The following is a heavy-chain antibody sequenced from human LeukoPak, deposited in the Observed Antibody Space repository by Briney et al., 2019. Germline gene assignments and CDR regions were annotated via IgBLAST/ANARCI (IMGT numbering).Heavy chain of an antibody. CDR1: GDSVSSNSAA. Sequence: SQTLSLTCAISGDSVSSNSAAWNWIRQSPSRGLEWLGRTYYRSKWYNDYAVSVKSRITINPDTSKNQFSLQLNSVTPEDTAVYYCARTPAEQWLVYERYNWSDPWGQGTLVTVSS. J-gene: IGHJ5*02. V-gene: IGHV6-1*01. CDR2: TYYRSKWYN. CDR3: ARTPAEQWLVYERYNWSDP. D-gene: IGHD6-19*01.